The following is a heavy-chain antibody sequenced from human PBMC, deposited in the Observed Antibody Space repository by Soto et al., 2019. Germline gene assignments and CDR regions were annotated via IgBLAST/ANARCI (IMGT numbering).Heavy chain of an antibody. CDR2: INHSGST. D-gene: IGHD3-9*01. Sequence: QVRLQQWGAGRLKPSETLSLTCAVYGGSFSGYYWSWIRQPPGKGLEWIGEINHSGSTNYNPSLKSRVTISVDTHKHQFSLKLSSVTAADPAVYYRARGRTTYYDILTGYPRAFDIWGQGTMVTVSS. CDR3: ARGRTTYYDILTGYPRAFDI. V-gene: IGHV4-34*01. CDR1: GGSFSGYY. J-gene: IGHJ3*02.